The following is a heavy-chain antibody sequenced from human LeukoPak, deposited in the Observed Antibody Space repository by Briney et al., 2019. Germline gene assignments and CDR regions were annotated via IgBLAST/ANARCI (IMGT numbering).Heavy chain of an antibody. CDR1: GDSFNTQW. J-gene: IGHJ2*01. CDR2: FYPGDADS. V-gene: IGHV5-51*01. CDR3: ARAPKRAWFFDL. D-gene: IGHD5-24*01. Sequence: GASLKIACKASGDSFNTQWIGWVRQMPRKGLEWIVIFYPGDADSIYSPSLQRGVIFSVDKSLTTAYLQWTSLKASDTAMYYCARAPKRAWFFDLWGRGTLVTVSS.